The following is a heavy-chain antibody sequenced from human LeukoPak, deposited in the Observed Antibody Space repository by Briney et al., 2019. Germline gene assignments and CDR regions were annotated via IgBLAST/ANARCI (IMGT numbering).Heavy chain of an antibody. CDR1: GFTFSGYG. J-gene: IGHJ4*02. Sequence: GGSLRLSCAASGFTFSGYGMHWVRQAPGKGLVWVSRINSDGISTTYADSVKGRFTISRDNAKNTVFLQMNSLTAEDTAVYYCARDGWVDYWGQGTVVTVSS. D-gene: IGHD3-10*01. V-gene: IGHV3-74*01. CDR3: ARDGWVDY. CDR2: INSDGIST.